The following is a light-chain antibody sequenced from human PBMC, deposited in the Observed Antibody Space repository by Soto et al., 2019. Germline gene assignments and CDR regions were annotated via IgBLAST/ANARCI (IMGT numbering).Light chain of an antibody. Sequence: QSVLTQPASASGTPGQRITISCSGSNSNIGSNNINWYQQFPGTAPRILIYNRSQRPSGVPDRFSASKSGTSASLAISGLQAEDEAEYFCASWDDTMNGWVFGGGTKLTVL. V-gene: IGLV1-44*01. CDR3: ASWDDTMNGWV. CDR1: NSNIGSNN. J-gene: IGLJ3*02. CDR2: NRS.